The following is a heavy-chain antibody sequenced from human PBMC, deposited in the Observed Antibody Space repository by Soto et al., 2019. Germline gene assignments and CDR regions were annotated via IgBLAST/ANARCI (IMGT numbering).Heavy chain of an antibody. J-gene: IGHJ4*02. CDR1: GGSINNNY. Sequence: LSLTCTVSGGSINNNYWSWIRQPPGRGLEWIGYIFSNGRTNYNPSLESRVTISVDTSKNQLSLKLRSVTAADTAVYYCARGGDNSPWYYSLWGQGTLVTVSS. D-gene: IGHD3-10*01. V-gene: IGHV4-59*01. CDR3: ARGGDNSPWYYSL. CDR2: IFSNGRT.